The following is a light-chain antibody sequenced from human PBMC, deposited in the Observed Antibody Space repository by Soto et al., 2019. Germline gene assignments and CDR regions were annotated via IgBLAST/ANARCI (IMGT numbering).Light chain of an antibody. CDR3: QQRSDRLS. CDR1: QSVGSN. CDR2: DAT. J-gene: IGKJ4*01. Sequence: EIVLTQSPATLSLSPGDRATLSCRASQSVGSNLAWYQQKRGQAPRLLIYDATERATGIPARFTGSRSGTDFTLSISSLEPDDFAVYYCQQRSDRLSFGGGTVVEI. V-gene: IGKV3-11*01.